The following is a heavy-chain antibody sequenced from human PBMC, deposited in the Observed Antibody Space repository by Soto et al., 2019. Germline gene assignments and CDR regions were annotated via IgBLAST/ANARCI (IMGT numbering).Heavy chain of an antibody. D-gene: IGHD3-16*01. CDR3: AKDVSSRRWFDP. J-gene: IGHJ5*02. CDR2: IQHTGNT. CDR1: GASIRSYH. Sequence: SETLSLTCAVSGASIRSYHWSFLRQPAGKGLEWIGRIQHTGNTNYNPSIKSRVTMSADTSKNQISLKMTSVTAADTAVYFCAKDVSSRRWFDPWGQGVRVTVSS. V-gene: IGHV4-4*07.